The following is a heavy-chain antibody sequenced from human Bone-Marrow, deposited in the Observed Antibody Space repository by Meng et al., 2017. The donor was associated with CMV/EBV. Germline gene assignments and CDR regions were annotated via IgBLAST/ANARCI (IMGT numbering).Heavy chain of an antibody. CDR1: GYSFDTFA. Sequence: QVQFEQSGAEVKKPGASVKVSCKVSGYSFDTFAIHWVRQAPGQRLEWMGWINTDSGATNYLQKFQGRVTITRDTSASTAYIELSSLTAEDTALYLCARGGGKHNCIGPWGQGPLFTVSS. D-gene: IGHD3-16*01. CDR2: INTDSGAT. J-gene: IGHJ5*02. CDR3: ARGGGKHNCIGP. V-gene: IGHV1-3*04.